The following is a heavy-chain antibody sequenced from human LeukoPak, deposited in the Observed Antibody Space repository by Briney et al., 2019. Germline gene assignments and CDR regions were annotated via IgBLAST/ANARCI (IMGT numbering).Heavy chain of an antibody. CDR1: GGSISSYY. CDR2: IYTSGST. CDR3: ARGRYDFWSGYYRAHDAFDI. Sequence: SETLSLTCTVSGGSISSYYWSWIRQPAGKGLEWIGRIYTSGSTNYNPSLKSRVTMSVDTSKNQFSLKLSSVTAADTAVYYCARGRYDFWSGYYRAHDAFDIWGQGTMVTVSS. V-gene: IGHV4-4*07. D-gene: IGHD3-3*01. J-gene: IGHJ3*02.